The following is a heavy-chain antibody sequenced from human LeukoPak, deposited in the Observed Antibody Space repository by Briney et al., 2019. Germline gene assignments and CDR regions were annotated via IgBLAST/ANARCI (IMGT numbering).Heavy chain of an antibody. V-gene: IGHV1-2*02. CDR3: ARTQWELISPIDY. CDR1: GYTFTGYY. D-gene: IGHD1-26*01. J-gene: IGHJ4*02. Sequence: ASVRVSCKASGYTFTGYYMHWVRQAPGQGREWMGWINPNSGGTNYTQKFQGRVTITRDTSISTAYMELSRLRSDDTAVYYCARTQWELISPIDYWGQGTLVTVSS. CDR2: INPNSGGT.